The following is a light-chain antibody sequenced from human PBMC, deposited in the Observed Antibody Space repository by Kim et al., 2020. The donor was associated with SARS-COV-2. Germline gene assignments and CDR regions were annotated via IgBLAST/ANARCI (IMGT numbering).Light chain of an antibody. Sequence: EIVMTQSPATLSVFPGERATLSCRASESISSNLACYQQKPGQAPRLLIYGASTRATGIPARFSGSGSGTEFTLTISGLQSEDFALYYCQEYNNWPRTFGQGTKVDIK. CDR1: ESISSN. V-gene: IGKV3-15*01. J-gene: IGKJ1*01. CDR2: GAS. CDR3: QEYNNWPRT.